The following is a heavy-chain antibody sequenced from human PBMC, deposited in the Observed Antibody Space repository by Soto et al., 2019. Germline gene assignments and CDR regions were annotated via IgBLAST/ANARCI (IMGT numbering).Heavy chain of an antibody. J-gene: IGHJ5*02. CDR2: INHSGST. D-gene: IGHD2-2*01. V-gene: IGHV4-34*01. CDR3: ARKTVIVVVPAASRENWFDP. Sequence: PSETLSLTCAVYGGSFSGYYWSWIRQPPWKGLEWIGEINHSGSTNYNPSLKSRVTISVDTSKNQFSLKLSSVTAADTAVYYCARKTVIVVVPAASRENWFDPWGQGTLVTVSS. CDR1: GGSFSGYY.